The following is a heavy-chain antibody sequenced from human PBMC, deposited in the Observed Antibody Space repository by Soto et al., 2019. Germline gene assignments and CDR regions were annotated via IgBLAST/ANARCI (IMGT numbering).Heavy chain of an antibody. CDR2: VIPVFGLA. D-gene: IGHD3-3*01. CDR3: AIRITIFGVVFDP. Sequence: PGASVKVSCKSSGGTFSSYAISWVRQAPGQGLEWMGGVIPVFGLATYAQKVQGRVTITADKSTSTAYMELSSLRSEDTAVYYCAIRITIFGVVFDPWGQGTLVTVSS. CDR1: GGTFSSYA. V-gene: IGHV1-69*10. J-gene: IGHJ5*02.